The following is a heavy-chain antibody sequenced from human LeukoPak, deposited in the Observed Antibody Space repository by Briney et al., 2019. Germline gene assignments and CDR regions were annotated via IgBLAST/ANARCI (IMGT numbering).Heavy chain of an antibody. V-gene: IGHV3-23*01. CDR1: GFTFSSYA. D-gene: IGHD2-21*01. J-gene: IGHJ4*02. CDR3: AKDLTPRGVIRVIGY. CDR2: ISGSGGST. Sequence: GGSLRLSCAASGFTFSSYAMSWVRQAPGKGLEWVSAISGSGGSTYYADSVKGRFTISRDNSKNTLYLQMNSLRAEDTAVYYCAKDLTPRGVIRVIGYWGQGTLVTVSS.